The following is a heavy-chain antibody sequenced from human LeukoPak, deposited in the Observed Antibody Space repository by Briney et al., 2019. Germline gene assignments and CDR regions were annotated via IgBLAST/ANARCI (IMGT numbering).Heavy chain of an antibody. Sequence: SETLSLTCAVYGGSFSGYYWSWIRQPPGKGLEWIGEINHSGSTNYNPSLKSRVTISVDTSKNQFSLKLSSVTAADTAVYYCARGSGGVTTVVTPSDYWGQGTLVTVSS. CDR3: ARGSGGVTTVVTPSDY. CDR2: INHSGST. J-gene: IGHJ4*02. D-gene: IGHD4-17*01. CDR1: GGSFSGYY. V-gene: IGHV4-34*01.